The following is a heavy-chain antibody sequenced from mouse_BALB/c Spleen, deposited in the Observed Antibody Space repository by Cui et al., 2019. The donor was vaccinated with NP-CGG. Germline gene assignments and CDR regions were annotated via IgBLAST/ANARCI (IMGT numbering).Heavy chain of an antibody. Sequence: QVQLQQPGAELVKPGASVTLSCKASGNPFTSYWMHWVKQRPGRGLEWIGRIDPNSGGTNYNEKFKSKATLTVNKPSSTAYMQLSSLTSEDSAVYYCARYDYYGSSYFDYWGQGTTLTVSS. CDR3: ARYDYYGSSYFDY. V-gene: IGHV1-72*01. CDR1: GNPFTSYW. CDR2: IDPNSGGT. D-gene: IGHD1-1*01. J-gene: IGHJ2*01.